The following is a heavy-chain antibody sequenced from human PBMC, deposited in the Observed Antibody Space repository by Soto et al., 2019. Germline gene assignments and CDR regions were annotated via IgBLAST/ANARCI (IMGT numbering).Heavy chain of an antibody. CDR2: INAGNGNT. CDR1: GYTFTSYA. CDR3: ARGLNGYLHYFDY. V-gene: IGHV1-3*01. Sequence: QVQLVQSGAEVKKPGASVKVSCKASGYTFTSYAMHWVRQAPGQRLEWMGWINAGNGNTKYSQKFQGRVTITRDTSASTAYMELSSLRSEDPAGYYCARGLNGYLHYFDYWGQGTLVTVSS. D-gene: IGHD5-18*01. J-gene: IGHJ4*02.